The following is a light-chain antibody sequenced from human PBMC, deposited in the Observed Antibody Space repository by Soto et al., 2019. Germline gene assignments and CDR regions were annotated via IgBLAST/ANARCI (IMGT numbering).Light chain of an antibody. J-gene: IGKJ1*01. CDR2: AAS. CDR1: HSISTY. V-gene: IGKV1-39*01. Sequence: DIQMTQSPSSLSASVGDRLTITCRTSHSISTYLNWYQQKPGKAPTVLIYAASSLHSGVPSRFSGSGSGTDFTLSISGLQPEDVATYYCQQSYRTPRTFGQGTKVEIK. CDR3: QQSYRTPRT.